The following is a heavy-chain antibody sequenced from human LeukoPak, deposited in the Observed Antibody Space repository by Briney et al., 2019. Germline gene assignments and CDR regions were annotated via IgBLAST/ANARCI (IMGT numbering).Heavy chain of an antibody. CDR1: GFTFSSYA. Sequence: PGGSLRLSCAASGFTFSSYAMHWVRQAPGKGLEWVSAISGSGGSTYYADSVKGRFTISRDNSKNTLYLQMNSLRAEDTAVYYCAKRLGDGYNSGYGMDVWGQGTTVTVSS. CDR3: AKRLGDGYNSGYGMDV. J-gene: IGHJ6*02. D-gene: IGHD5-24*01. V-gene: IGHV3-23*01. CDR2: ISGSGGST.